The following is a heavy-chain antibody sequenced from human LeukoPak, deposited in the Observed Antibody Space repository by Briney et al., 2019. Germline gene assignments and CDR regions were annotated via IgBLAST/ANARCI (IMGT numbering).Heavy chain of an antibody. CDR3: ARVGYCSSTSCPRAFDI. CDR1: GFTFSSYS. D-gene: IGHD2-2*01. CDR2: ISSSSGTI. Sequence: GGSLRLSCAASGFTFSSYSMNWVRQAPGKGLEWVSYISSSSGTISYADSVKGRFTISRDNAKNSLYLQMSSLRAEDTAVYYCARVGYCSSTSCPRAFDIWGQGTMVTVSS. J-gene: IGHJ3*02. V-gene: IGHV3-48*04.